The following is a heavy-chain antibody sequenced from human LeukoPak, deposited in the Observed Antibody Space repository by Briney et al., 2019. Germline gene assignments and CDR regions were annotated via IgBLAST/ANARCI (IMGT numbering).Heavy chain of an antibody. D-gene: IGHD6-13*01. CDR2: VIPILGTA. J-gene: IGHJ6*03. V-gene: IGHV1-69*10. CDR3: ARDSNEATAAYYYYYMVV. CDR1: GGTFSPFA. Sequence: SVKVSCNASGGTFSPFAISWGRQAPGHGLEWMGGVIPILGTANNTQKFQGRGTTTPDKSTTTAYMELSSLRSEDTAVYYCARDSNEATAAYYYYYMVVWGKGTTDTVS.